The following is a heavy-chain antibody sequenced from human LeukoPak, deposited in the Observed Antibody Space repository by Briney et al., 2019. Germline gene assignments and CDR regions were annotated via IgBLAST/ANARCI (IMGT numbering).Heavy chain of an antibody. CDR1: GYSFTSFW. CDR3: AIFSDGKDSDFDH. CDR2: IYPGNPRT. Sequence: GESLKISCKASGYSFTSFWIGWVRQMPGKGLEWMGIIYPGNPRTRYRPSFQGQVTISADKSISTAYLQWSNLKASDTAMYYCAIFSDGKDSDFDHWGQGTLVTVSS. J-gene: IGHJ4*02. D-gene: IGHD4-23*01. V-gene: IGHV5-51*01.